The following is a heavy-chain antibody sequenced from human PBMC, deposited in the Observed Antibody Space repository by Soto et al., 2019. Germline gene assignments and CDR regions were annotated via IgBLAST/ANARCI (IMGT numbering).Heavy chain of an antibody. CDR3: ARGSAIGRAAAGKTRFDY. J-gene: IGHJ4*02. V-gene: IGHV4-34*01. Sequence: SETLSLTCAVYGGSFSGYYWSWIRQPPGKGREWIGEINHSGSTNYNPSLKSRVTISVDTSKNQFSLKLSSLTAADTAVYYCARGSAIGRAAAGKTRFDYWGQGTLVTVSS. CDR1: GGSFSGYY. D-gene: IGHD6-13*01. CDR2: INHSGST.